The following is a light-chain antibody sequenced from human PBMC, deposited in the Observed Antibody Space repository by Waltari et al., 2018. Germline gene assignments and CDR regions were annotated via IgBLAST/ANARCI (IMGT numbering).Light chain of an antibody. J-gene: IGLJ2*01. V-gene: IGLV2-14*03. CDR2: DVS. CDR1: SSDIGSYTP. CDR3: SSSTSRTALL. Sequence: QSALTPPASLSGSPGQSITISCTGPSSDIGSYTPVSWYQQHPGEAPKLMIYDVSVRPSGVSNRFSGSKSGNTASLTISGLQAEDEADYYCSSSTSRTALLFGGGTKLTVL.